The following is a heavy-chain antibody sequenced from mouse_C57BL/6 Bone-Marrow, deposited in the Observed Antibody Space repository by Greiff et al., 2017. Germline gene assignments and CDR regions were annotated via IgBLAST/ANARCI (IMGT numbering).Heavy chain of an antibody. CDR3: TSDGYYVSEGAMDY. CDR2: ISSGGDFI. Sequence: DVMLVESGEGLVKPGGSLKLSCAASGFTFSSSAMSWVRQTPEKRLEWVAYISSGGDFIYYADTVKGRFTIARDNARNTLYLQMSSLKSEDTAKYYCTSDGYYVSEGAMDYWGQGTSVTVSS. D-gene: IGHD2-3*01. J-gene: IGHJ4*01. V-gene: IGHV5-9-1*02. CDR1: GFTFSSSA.